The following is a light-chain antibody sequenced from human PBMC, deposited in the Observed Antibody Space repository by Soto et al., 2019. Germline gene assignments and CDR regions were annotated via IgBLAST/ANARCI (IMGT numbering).Light chain of an antibody. CDR1: QSVSNSN. CDR2: GAS. J-gene: IGKJ1*01. V-gene: IGKV3-20*01. CDR3: PRYSYSPCT. Sequence: EIVLTQSPGTLSLSPGERATLTCRASQSVSNSNLAWYQQKPGQAPRLLIYGASSRATGIPDRFSGSGSGTDFTLTINRLEPDDFMIYQSPRYSYSPCTFLPGPNVES.